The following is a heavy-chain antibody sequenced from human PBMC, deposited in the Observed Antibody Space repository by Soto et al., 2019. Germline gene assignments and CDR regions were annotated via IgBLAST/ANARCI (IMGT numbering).Heavy chain of an antibody. D-gene: IGHD3-3*01. J-gene: IGHJ5*02. CDR1: GYTFNTYG. V-gene: IGHV1-18*01. Sequence: ASVKVSCETSGYTFNTYGITWVRQAPGQGLELMGWISAYDGKTTYAEKFQGRVTLTTDTSTSTAYMELRSLRSDDTAIYYCARDPHEFWTSYWFDPWGQGTPVTVSS. CDR2: ISAYDGKT. CDR3: ARDPHEFWTSYWFDP.